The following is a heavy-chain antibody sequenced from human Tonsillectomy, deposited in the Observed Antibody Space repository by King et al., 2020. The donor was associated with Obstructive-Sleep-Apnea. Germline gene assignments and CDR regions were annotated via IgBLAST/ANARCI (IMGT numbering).Heavy chain of an antibody. CDR2: IKQDGGEK. CDR1: GFTFSNYW. J-gene: IGHJ4*02. D-gene: IGHD4-17*01. Sequence: VQLVESGGGLVQPGGSLRLSCTVSGFTFSNYWMTWVRQAPGKGLEWVANIKQDGGEKYYVDSVKGRFTISRDNAKNSLYLQMNSLRAEDTAVYYCARDRPRDDYGDLHEVYWGKGTLVTVSS. V-gene: IGHV3-7*01. CDR3: ARDRPRDDYGDLHEVY.